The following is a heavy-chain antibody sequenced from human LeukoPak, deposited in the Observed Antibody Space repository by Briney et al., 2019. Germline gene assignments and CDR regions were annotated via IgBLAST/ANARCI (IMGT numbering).Heavy chain of an antibody. J-gene: IGHJ4*02. CDR2: IYYSGST. CDR1: GGSISSSSYY. CDR3: ARVPIGFGELGLSGFDY. Sequence: SETVSLTCTVSGGSISSSSYYWGWIRQPPGKGLEWIGNIYYSGSTYYSPSLKSRVTISVDTSKNQFSLKLRSVTAADTAVYYCARVPIGFGELGLSGFDYWGQGTLVTVSS. V-gene: IGHV4-39*07. D-gene: IGHD3-10*01.